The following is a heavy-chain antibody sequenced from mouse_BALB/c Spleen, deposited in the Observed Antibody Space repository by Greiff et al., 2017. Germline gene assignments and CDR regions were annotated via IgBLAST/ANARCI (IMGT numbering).Heavy chain of an antibody. V-gene: IGHV10-1*02. Sequence: EVHLVESGGGLVQPKGSLKLSCAASGFTFNTYAMNWVRQAPGKGLEWVARIRSKSNNYATYYADSVKDRFTISRDDSQSMLYLQMNNLKTEDTAMYYCVRQTELLPLAYGGQGTLVTVSA. CDR3: VRQTELLPLAY. CDR1: GFTFNTYA. CDR2: IRSKSNNYAT. D-gene: IGHD2-1*01. J-gene: IGHJ3*01.